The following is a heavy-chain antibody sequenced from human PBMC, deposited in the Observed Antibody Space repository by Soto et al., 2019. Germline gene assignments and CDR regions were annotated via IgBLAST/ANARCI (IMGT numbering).Heavy chain of an antibody. J-gene: IGHJ5*02. CDR1: GYTFTSYG. CDR3: ARALTIVRLTRLAGTRNWCDP. CDR2: ISAYNGNT. D-gene: IGHD3-10*01. Sequence: GASVKVSCKASGYTFTSYGISWVRQAPGQGLEWMGWISAYNGNTNYAQKLQGRVTMTADTSTSTAYMALRSLRSDDTAVYYCARALTIVRLTRLAGTRNWCDPWGQRTLVTVS. V-gene: IGHV1-18*04.